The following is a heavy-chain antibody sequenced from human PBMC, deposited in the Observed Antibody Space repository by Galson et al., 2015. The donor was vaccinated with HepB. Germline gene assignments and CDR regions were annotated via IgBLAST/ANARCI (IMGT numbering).Heavy chain of an antibody. CDR1: GYTFTDYV. V-gene: IGHV7-4-1*02. Sequence: SVKVSCKASGYTFTDYVVNWVRQAPGQGLEWMGWMNTNTGKPTYAPGFAGRLVFSLDTSVTTAYLQISSLVTEDTAVYYCARSPLRFLDWLPYYDYYYMDVWGEGTTVTVSS. CDR2: MNTNTGKP. J-gene: IGHJ6*03. CDR3: ARSPLRFLDWLPYYDYYYMDV. D-gene: IGHD3-3*01.